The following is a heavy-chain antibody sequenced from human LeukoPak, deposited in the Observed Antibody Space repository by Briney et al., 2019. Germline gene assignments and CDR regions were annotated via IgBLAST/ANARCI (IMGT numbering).Heavy chain of an antibody. CDR1: GFTFGDYA. CDR3: RGDSSGYYSDYGMDV. D-gene: IGHD3-22*01. CDR2: IRSKAYGGTT. V-gene: IGHV3-49*04. Sequence: GGSLRLSCTASGFTFGDYAMSWVRQAPGKGLEWVSFIRSKAYGGTTEYAASVKGRFTISRDDYKSIAYLQMNSLKTEDTAVYYCRGDSSGYYSDYGMDVWGQGTTVTVSS. J-gene: IGHJ6*02.